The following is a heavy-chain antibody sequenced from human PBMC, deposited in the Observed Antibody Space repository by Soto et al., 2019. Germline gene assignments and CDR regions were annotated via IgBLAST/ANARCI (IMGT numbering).Heavy chain of an antibody. Sequence: AGGALRLSCAASGCTFSSYAMSWVRQAPGKGLEWVSGISGSGGSTYYTDSVKGRFTISRDNSKNTLYLQMNSLRAEDTAVYYCARDQPQLDYSGQGMLVTVSS. CDR3: ARDQPQLDY. V-gene: IGHV3-23*01. CDR1: GCTFSSYA. CDR2: ISGSGGST. J-gene: IGHJ4*02.